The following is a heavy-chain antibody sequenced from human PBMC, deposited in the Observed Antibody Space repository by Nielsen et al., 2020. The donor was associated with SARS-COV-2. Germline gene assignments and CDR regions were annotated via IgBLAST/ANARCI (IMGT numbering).Heavy chain of an antibody. CDR1: GGSFSGYY. J-gene: IGHJ4*02. V-gene: IGHV4-34*01. CDR3: AGTLTIFGVAPTLDY. Sequence: SETLSLTCAVYGGSFSGYYWSWIRQPPGKGLEWIGEINHSGSTNYNPSLKSRVTISVDTSKKQFSLRLSSLTAADTAVYYCAGTLTIFGVAPTLDYWGQGTLVPSPQ. CDR2: INHSGST. D-gene: IGHD3-3*01.